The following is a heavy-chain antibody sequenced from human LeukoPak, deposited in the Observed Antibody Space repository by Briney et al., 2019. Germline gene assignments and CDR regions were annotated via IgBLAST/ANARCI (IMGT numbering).Heavy chain of an antibody. V-gene: IGHV3-30*03. CDR1: GFTFSTYG. J-gene: IGHJ4*02. CDR2: ISYDGNNK. D-gene: IGHD3/OR15-3a*01. CDR3: ARGPWTGEGFVAY. Sequence: GGSLRLSCAASGFTFSTYGMHWVRQAPGKGLEWVAFISYDGNNKYFADSVKGRFTISRGNSKNTLYLQMNSLRPEDTALYYCARGPWTGEGFVAYWGLGTLVTVSS.